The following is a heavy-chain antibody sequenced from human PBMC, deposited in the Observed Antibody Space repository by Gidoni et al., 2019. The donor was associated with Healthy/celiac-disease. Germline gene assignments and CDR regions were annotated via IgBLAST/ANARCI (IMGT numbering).Heavy chain of an antibody. J-gene: IGHJ4*02. CDR3: ATLGDSSGYYHSHLFDY. CDR1: VYTLTELS. Sequence: QVQLVQSGAEVKKPGASVKVSCKVSVYTLTELSMHWVRQAPGKGLEWMGGFDPEDGETSYAQKFQGRVTMTEDTSTDTAYMELSSLRSEDTAVYYCATLGDSSGYYHSHLFDYWGQGTLVTVSS. V-gene: IGHV1-24*01. D-gene: IGHD3-22*01. CDR2: FDPEDGET.